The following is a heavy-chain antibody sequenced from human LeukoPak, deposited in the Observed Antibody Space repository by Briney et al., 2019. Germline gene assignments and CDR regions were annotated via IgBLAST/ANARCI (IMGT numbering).Heavy chain of an antibody. CDR2: IKSKTDGGTT. Sequence: PGGSLRLSCAASGFTFSNAWMSWVRQAPGKGLEWVGRIKSKTDGGTTDYAAPVKGRFTISRDDSKNTLYLQMNSLKTEDTAVYYCTTDVTVVVVAATSAVNYWGQGTLVTVSS. CDR3: TTDVTVVVVAATSAVNY. V-gene: IGHV3-15*01. CDR1: GFTFSNAW. J-gene: IGHJ4*02. D-gene: IGHD2-15*01.